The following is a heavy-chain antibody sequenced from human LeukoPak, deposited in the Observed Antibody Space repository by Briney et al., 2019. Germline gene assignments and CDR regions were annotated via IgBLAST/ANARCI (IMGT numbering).Heavy chain of an antibody. D-gene: IGHD6-13*01. CDR1: GYTFTSYD. CDR3: ARAPPAAAGRAADRFFDY. V-gene: IGHV1-8*01. Sequence: GASVKVSCKASGYTFTSYDINWVRQATGQGLEWMGWMNPNSGNTGYAQKFQGRVTMTRNTSISTAYMELSSLRSEDTAVYYCARAPPAAAGRAADRFFDYWGQGTLVTVSS. J-gene: IGHJ4*02. CDR2: MNPNSGNT.